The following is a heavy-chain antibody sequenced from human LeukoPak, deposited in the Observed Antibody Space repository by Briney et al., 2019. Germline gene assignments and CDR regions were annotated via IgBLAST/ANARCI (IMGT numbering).Heavy chain of an antibody. Sequence: GGSLRLSCAASGFTFSAYSMNWVRQAPGKGLEWVSSISSSSSYTYYADSVKGRFTISRDNAKNSLYLQMNSLRAEDTAVYYCARESGGSAIVVVAAIDYWGQGILVTVSS. CDR3: ARESGGSAIVVVAAIDY. J-gene: IGHJ4*02. V-gene: IGHV3-21*01. CDR2: ISSSSSYT. CDR1: GFTFSAYS. D-gene: IGHD2-15*01.